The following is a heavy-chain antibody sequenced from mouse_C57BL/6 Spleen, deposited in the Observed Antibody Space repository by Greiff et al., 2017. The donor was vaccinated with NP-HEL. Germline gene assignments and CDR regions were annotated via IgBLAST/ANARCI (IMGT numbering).Heavy chain of an antibody. Sequence: VQLQQSGAELVRPGTSVKMSCKASGYTFTNYWIGWAKQRPGHGLAWIGDIYPGGGYTNYNEKFKGKATLTADKSSSTAYMQFSSLTSEDSAIYYCARYDYDEGYAMDYWGQGTSVTVSS. CDR1: GYTFTNYW. V-gene: IGHV1-63*01. D-gene: IGHD2-4*01. CDR2: IYPGGGYT. J-gene: IGHJ4*01. CDR3: ARYDYDEGYAMDY.